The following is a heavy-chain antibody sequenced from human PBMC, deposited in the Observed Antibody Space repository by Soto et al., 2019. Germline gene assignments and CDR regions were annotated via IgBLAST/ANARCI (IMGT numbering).Heavy chain of an antibody. J-gene: IGHJ4*02. CDR1: GYTFTSYG. D-gene: IGHD1-26*01. Sequence: QVQLVQSGAEVKKPGASVKVSCKASGYTFTSYGISWVRQAPGQGLEWLGWISAYNGNTNYAQKLQGRVTMTTDTATSTAYVELRGLRSDDTAVYYCASAAHSFSPGRLSFDYWGQGTLVTVSS. CDR2: ISAYNGNT. CDR3: ASAAHSFSPGRLSFDY. V-gene: IGHV1-18*01.